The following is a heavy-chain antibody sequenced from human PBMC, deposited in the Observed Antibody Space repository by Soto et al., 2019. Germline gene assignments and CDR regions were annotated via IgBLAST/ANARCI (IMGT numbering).Heavy chain of an antibody. J-gene: IGHJ4*02. CDR2: LSASGTT. CDR1: GFGFSSFA. CDR3: ASVNSGWFF. D-gene: IGHD6-19*01. Sequence: GSLRLSCAASGFGFSSFAMSWVRQTPGQGLEWVSALSASGTTYYADSVRGRFIISRDNSKNTLFLQLNALRADDTAVYFCASVNSGWFFWGQGTLVTVSS. V-gene: IGHV3-23*01.